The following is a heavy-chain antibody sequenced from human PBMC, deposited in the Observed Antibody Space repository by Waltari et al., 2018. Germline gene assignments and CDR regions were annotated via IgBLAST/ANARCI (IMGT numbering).Heavy chain of an antibody. D-gene: IGHD1-7*01. J-gene: IGHJ3*02. CDR3: ARDHNAGITGTTDAFDI. CDR2: IIPILGIA. V-gene: IGHV1-69*08. Sequence: QVQLVQSGAEVKKPGSSVKVSCKASGGTFSSYTISWVRQAPGQGLEWMGRIIPILGIASDAQKFQGRVTITADKSTSTAYMELSSLRSEDTAVYYCARDHNAGITGTTDAFDIWGQGTMVTVSS. CDR1: GGTFSSYT.